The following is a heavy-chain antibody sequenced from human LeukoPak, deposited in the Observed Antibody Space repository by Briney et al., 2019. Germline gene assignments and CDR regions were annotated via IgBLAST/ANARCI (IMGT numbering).Heavy chain of an antibody. V-gene: IGHV1-2*02. CDR3: ARRGYCSSTSCYGINMDV. J-gene: IGHJ6*03. CDR2: INPNGGGT. D-gene: IGHD2-2*01. CDR1: GYTFTGYY. Sequence: GASVKVSCKASGYTFTGYYMHWVRQAPGQGLEWMGWINPNGGGTNYAQKFQGRVTMTRDTSISTAYMELSRLRSDDTAVYYCARRGYCSSTSCYGINMDVWGKGTTVTVSS.